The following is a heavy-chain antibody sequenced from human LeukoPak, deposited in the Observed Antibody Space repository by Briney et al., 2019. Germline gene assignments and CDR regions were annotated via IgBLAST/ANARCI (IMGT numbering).Heavy chain of an antibody. Sequence: PGGSLRLSCAASGFTFSRHWMYWVRQAPGKGLEWVANIKQDGSAKPYVDSVKGRFTISRDNARNSLYLQMNSLRAEDTAVYFCARGGLSIMGYWGQGTLVTVSS. J-gene: IGHJ4*02. CDR3: ARGGLSIMGY. V-gene: IGHV3-7*03. CDR2: IKQDGSAK. CDR1: GFTFSRHW. D-gene: IGHD2/OR15-2a*01.